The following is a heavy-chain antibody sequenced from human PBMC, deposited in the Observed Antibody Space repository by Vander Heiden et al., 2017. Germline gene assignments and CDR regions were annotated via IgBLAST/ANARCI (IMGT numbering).Heavy chain of an antibody. J-gene: IGHJ6*02. D-gene: IGHD6-19*01. Sequence: QVQLQESGPGLVKPSQTLSLTCTVPGGSISSGGYYWSWIRQHPGKGLEWIGYIYYSGSTYYNPSLKSRVTISVDTSKNQFSLKLSSVTAADTAVYYCARDIAVAGTFYYYGMDVWGQGTTVTVSS. CDR2: IYYSGST. CDR1: GGSISSGGYY. CDR3: ARDIAVAGTFYYYGMDV. V-gene: IGHV4-31*03.